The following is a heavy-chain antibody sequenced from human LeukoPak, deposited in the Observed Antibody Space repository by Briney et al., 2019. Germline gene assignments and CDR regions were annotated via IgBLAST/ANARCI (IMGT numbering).Heavy chain of an antibody. V-gene: IGHV4-59*08. D-gene: IGHD3-16*01. Sequence: PSETLSLTCTVSGGSISSYYWSWIRQPPGKGLEWIGYIYYSGSTNYNPSLKSRVTISVDTSKNQFSLKLSSVTAADTAVYYCARHFTGFDYWGQGTLVTVSS. CDR1: GGSISSYY. CDR3: ARHFTGFDY. CDR2: IYYSGST. J-gene: IGHJ4*02.